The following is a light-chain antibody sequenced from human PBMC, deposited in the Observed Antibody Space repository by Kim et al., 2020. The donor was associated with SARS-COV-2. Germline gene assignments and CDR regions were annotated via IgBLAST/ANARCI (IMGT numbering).Light chain of an antibody. V-gene: IGKV1-39*01. CDR3: QQSYITPFT. CDR1: PTITSH. J-gene: IGKJ3*01. Sequence: ASVGDRVTITCRTSPTITSHLNWYQQKPGRAPKLLISAASTLQGGVPSRFSGSGSETDFTLTISSLQPEDFATYFCQQSYITPFTFGPGTKVDIK. CDR2: AAS.